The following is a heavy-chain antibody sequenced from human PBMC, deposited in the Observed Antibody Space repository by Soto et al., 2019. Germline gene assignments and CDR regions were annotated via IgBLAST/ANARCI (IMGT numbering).Heavy chain of an antibody. Sequence: GESLKISCKVSGYTFTNYWISWVRQRPGKGLEWMGRIDPSDSYLNYSPSFQGHVTISAGKSTNTAYLHFSSLKASDTAVYYCARHRGFGSRSYIDHWGQGTLVTVSS. D-gene: IGHD3-10*01. CDR3: ARHRGFGSRSYIDH. J-gene: IGHJ5*02. CDR1: GYTFTNYW. V-gene: IGHV5-10-1*01. CDR2: IDPSDSYL.